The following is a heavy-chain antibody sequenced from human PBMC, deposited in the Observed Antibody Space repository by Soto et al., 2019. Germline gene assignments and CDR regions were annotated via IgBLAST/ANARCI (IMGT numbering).Heavy chain of an antibody. J-gene: IGHJ5*02. CDR2: IYHSGST. CDR1: GGSISSGDYY. D-gene: IGHD6-6*01. CDR3: ARERPDGARLDP. V-gene: IGHV4-30-4*01. Sequence: QVQLQESGPGLVKPSQTLSLTCTVSGGSISSGDYYWSWIRQPPGKGLEWIGYIYHSGSTYYNPSLKSRVTISVXTSKNQFSXXXSSVTAADTAVYYCARERPDGARLDPWGQGTLVTVSS.